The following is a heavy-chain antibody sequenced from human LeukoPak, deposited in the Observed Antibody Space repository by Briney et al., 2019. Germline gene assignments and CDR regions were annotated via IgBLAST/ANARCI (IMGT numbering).Heavy chain of an antibody. J-gene: IGHJ4*02. CDR3: ARLLAARPHFDY. V-gene: IGHV4-39*01. D-gene: IGHD6-6*01. CDR1: GGSISSSSYY. CDR2: IYYSGST. Sequence: SETLSLTCTVSGGSISSSSYYWGWIRQPPGKGLEWIGSIYYSGSTYYNPSLKSRVTISVDTSKNQFSLTLSSVTAADTAVYYCARLLAARPHFDYWGQGTLVTVSS.